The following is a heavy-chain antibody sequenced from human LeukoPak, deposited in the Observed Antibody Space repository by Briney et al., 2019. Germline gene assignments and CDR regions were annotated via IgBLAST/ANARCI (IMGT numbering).Heavy chain of an antibody. J-gene: IGHJ4*02. D-gene: IGHD5-18*01. Sequence: SVKVSCKASGGTFSSYAISWVRQAPGQGLEWMGGIIPIFGTANYAQKFQGRVTITADESTSTAYMELSSLRSEDTAVYYCASSRWIQLWSNLFDYWGQGTLVTVSS. V-gene: IGHV1-69*13. CDR3: ASSRWIQLWSNLFDY. CDR1: GGTFSSYA. CDR2: IIPIFGTA.